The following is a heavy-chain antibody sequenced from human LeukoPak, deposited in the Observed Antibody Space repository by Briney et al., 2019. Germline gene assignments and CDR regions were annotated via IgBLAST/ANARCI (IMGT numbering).Heavy chain of an antibody. D-gene: IGHD5-18*01. Sequence: SETLSLTCTVSGDSISSSSYYWGWIRQPPGKGLEWIGSIYYSGSTYYNPSLKGRVTISVDTSKNQFSLKLSSVTAADTAVYYCARQKYWEQLTWIQLWFDYWGQGTLVTVSS. CDR2: IYYSGST. CDR1: GDSISSSSYY. CDR3: ARQKYWEQLTWIQLWFDY. J-gene: IGHJ4*02. V-gene: IGHV4-39*01.